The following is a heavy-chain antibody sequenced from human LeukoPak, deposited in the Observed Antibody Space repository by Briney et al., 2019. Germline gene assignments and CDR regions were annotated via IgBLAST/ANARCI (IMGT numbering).Heavy chain of an antibody. CDR3: AREYYYDI. CDR1: GFTFSSYG. J-gene: IGHJ4*02. Sequence: GGSLRLSCAASGFTFSSYGMHWVRQAPGKGLEWVAVISYDGSKKYYADSVKGRFTISRDNSKNTLYLQMNSLRAEDTAAYYCAREYYYDIWGQGTLVTVSS. D-gene: IGHD3-22*01. V-gene: IGHV3-30*03. CDR2: ISYDGSKK.